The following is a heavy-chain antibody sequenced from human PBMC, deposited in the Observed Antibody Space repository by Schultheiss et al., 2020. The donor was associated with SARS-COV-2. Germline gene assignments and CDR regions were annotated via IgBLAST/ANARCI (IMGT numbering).Heavy chain of an antibody. CDR1: GYTFTGYY. Sequence: GGSLRLSCKASGYTFTGYYMHWVRQAPGQGLEWMGWINPNSGGTNYAQKFQGRVTMTRDTSISTAYMELSRLRSDDTAVYYCATFRDFWSGNGAYYYMDVWGKGTTVTVSS. V-gene: IGHV1-2*02. J-gene: IGHJ6*03. CDR3: ATFRDFWSGNGAYYYMDV. D-gene: IGHD3-3*01. CDR2: INPNSGGT.